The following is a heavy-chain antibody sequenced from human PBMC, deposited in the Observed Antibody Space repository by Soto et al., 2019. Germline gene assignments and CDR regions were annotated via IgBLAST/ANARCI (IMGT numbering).Heavy chain of an antibody. CDR1: RNSLSADAYY. J-gene: IGHJ4*02. CDR3: ASPYSGYLDN. D-gene: IGHD3-22*01. V-gene: IGHV4-31*03. CDR2: IYHSGAT. Sequence: SETLSLTCSVSRNSLSADAYYYNWIHPHPRKGVEWVADIYHSGATQYNPSLSSRITISVDTSKSQFSLKLPSVTDADTAVYSCASPYSGYLDNWGQGTRVTVSS.